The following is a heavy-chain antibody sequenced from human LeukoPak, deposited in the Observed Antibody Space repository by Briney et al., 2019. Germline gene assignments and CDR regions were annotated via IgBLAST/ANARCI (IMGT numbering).Heavy chain of an antibody. CDR1: GGSISSYY. J-gene: IGHJ4*02. D-gene: IGHD1-7*01. CDR3: ARGEELRPFDY. Sequence: SETLSLTCTVSGGSISSYYWSWIRQPPGKGLEWIGYIYTNGSTNYNPSLKSRVTISVDTSKNQFSLKLSSVTAADTAVYYCARGEELRPFDYWGQGTLVTVSS. V-gene: IGHV4-4*09. CDR2: IYTNGST.